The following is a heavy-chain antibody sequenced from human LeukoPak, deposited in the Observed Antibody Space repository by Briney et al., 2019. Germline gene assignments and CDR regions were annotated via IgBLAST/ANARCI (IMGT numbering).Heavy chain of an antibody. V-gene: IGHV3-53*01. J-gene: IGHJ3*02. CDR1: GFTVSSNY. CDR3: ARDLDYGDDAFDI. Sequence: GGSLRLSCAASGFTVSSNYMSWVRQAPGKGLEWVSVIYSGGSTYYADSVKGRFTISRDNSKNTLYLQMNSLRAEDTAVYYCARDLDYGDDAFDIWGQGTMVTVSS. CDR2: IYSGGST. D-gene: IGHD4/OR15-4a*01.